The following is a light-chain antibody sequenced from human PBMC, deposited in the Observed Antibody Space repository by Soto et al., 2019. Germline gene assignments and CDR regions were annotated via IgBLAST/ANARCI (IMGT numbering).Light chain of an antibody. CDR1: QSVSSNY. J-gene: IGKJ1*01. Sequence: EIGMTHSPGTLSLYPGERATLSCRTSQSVSSNYLAWYQQKPGQAPRLLIYGASSRATGIPDRFSGSGSGTDFTLTISRLEPEDFAVYYCQQYGSSGRTFGQGTKVDIK. V-gene: IGKV3-20*01. CDR3: QQYGSSGRT. CDR2: GAS.